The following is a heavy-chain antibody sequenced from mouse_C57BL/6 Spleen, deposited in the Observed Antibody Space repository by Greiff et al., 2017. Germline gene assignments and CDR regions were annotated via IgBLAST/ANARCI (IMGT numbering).Heavy chain of an antibody. J-gene: IGHJ3*01. CDR3: TFLVPTTGFAY. D-gene: IGHD2-12*01. Sequence: EVMLVESGGGLVQPGGSMKLSCAASGFTFSDAWMDWVRQSPEKGLEWVAEIRNKANNHATYYAESVKGRFTISRDDSKSSVYLQMNSLRAEDTGIYYCTFLVPTTGFAYWGQGTLVTVSA. V-gene: IGHV6-6*01. CDR1: GFTFSDAW. CDR2: IRNKANNHAT.